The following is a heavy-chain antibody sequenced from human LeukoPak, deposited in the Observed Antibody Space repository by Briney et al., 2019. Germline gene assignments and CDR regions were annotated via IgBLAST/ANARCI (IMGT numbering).Heavy chain of an antibody. V-gene: IGHV3-9*01. CDR3: ASKEN. CDR1: GFTFDDYA. Sequence: GGSLRLSCAASGFTFDDYAMHWVRQAPGKGPEWVSGISWNSGKIGYVDSVKGRFTISRDNAKNSLYLQMNSLRAEDTALYYCASKENWGQGTLVTVSS. CDR2: ISWNSGKI. J-gene: IGHJ4*02.